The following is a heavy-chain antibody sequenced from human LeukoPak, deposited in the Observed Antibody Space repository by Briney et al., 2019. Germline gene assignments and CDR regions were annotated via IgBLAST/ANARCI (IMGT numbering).Heavy chain of an antibody. Sequence: GASVKVSCKASGYTFTGYYMHWVRQAPGQGLEWMGWINPNSGGTKYAQKFQGRVTMTSAASISTAYMELSSLRSDDTAVYYCASRPDQHLLYYFDYWGQGALVTVSS. V-gene: IGHV1-2*02. D-gene: IGHD2-15*01. CDR3: ASRPDQHLLYYFDY. J-gene: IGHJ4*02. CDR1: GYTFTGYY. CDR2: INPNSGGT.